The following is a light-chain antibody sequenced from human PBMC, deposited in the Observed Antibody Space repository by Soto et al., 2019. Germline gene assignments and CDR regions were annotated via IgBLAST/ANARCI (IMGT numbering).Light chain of an antibody. V-gene: IGKV1-39*01. CDR1: QGIYSY. CDR2: AAS. Sequence: DILMTQSPSSLSASVGDSVTITCRASQGIYSYLNWYQQKPGKAPNLLIYAASSLQSGVPSRFSGSVSGTDFTLTISSLQPEDSATYYCQQRYIIQITFGQGTRLEIK. CDR3: QQRYIIQIT. J-gene: IGKJ5*01.